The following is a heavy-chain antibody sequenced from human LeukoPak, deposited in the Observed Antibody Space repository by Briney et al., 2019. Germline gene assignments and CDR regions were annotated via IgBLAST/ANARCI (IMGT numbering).Heavy chain of an antibody. V-gene: IGHV4-59*01. J-gene: IGHJ6*03. CDR3: ARSRATLSFYYMDV. D-gene: IGHD1-26*01. CDR2: IFHSGST. CDR1: NGSISGYY. Sequence: PSETLSLTCTVSNGSISGYYWSWIRQPPGKGLEWIGYIFHSGSTYYNPSLKSRVTISVDTSKNQFSLRLRPVTAADTAVYYCARSRATLSFYYMDVWGKGTTVTVSS.